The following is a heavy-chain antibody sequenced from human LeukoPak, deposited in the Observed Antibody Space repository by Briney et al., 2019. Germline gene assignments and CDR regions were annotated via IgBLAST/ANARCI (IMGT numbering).Heavy chain of an antibody. CDR2: INHSGST. Sequence: SETLSPTCAVYGGSFSGYYWSWIRQPPGKGLEWIGEINHSGSTNYNPSLKSRVTISVDTSKNQFSLKLSSVTAADTAVYYCARGRVVVVPAAIFSGWFDPWGQGTLVTVSS. CDR1: GGSFSGYY. CDR3: ARGRVVVVPAAIFSGWFDP. J-gene: IGHJ5*02. V-gene: IGHV4-34*01. D-gene: IGHD2-2*02.